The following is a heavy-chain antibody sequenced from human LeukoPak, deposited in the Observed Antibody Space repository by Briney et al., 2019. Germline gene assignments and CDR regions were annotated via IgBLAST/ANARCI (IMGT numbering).Heavy chain of an antibody. V-gene: IGHV4-59*12. CDR3: ARAQPFDP. Sequence: SETLSLTCTVSGGSISSYYWSWIRQPPGKALEWIGHIYYSGNTNYNPSLKSRVTISVDTSKNQFSLNLSSVTAADTAVYYCARAQPFDPWGQGTLVTVSS. J-gene: IGHJ5*02. CDR2: IYYSGNT. CDR1: GGSISSYY.